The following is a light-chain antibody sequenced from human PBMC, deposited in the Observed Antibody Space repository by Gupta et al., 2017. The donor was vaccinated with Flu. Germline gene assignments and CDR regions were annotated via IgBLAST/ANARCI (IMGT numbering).Light chain of an antibody. CDR2: EAS. CDR1: SSDVGAYNL. CDR3: CSYAGSSTWV. V-gene: IGLV2-23*01. J-gene: IGLJ3*02. Sequence: QSALTQPASVSGSPGQSITISCTGISSDVGAYNLVSWYQQYPGKAPKLKIYEASKRPSGVSNRFSGSKSGNTASLTISGLQAEDEADYYCCSYAGSSTWVFGGGTKLTVL.